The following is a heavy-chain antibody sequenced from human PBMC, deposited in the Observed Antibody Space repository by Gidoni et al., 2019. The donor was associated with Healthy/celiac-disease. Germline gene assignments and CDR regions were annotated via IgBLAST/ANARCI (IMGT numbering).Heavy chain of an antibody. V-gene: IGHV5-51*01. Sequence: GKGLEWMGIIYPGDSDTRYSPSFQGQVTISADKSISTAYLQWSSLKASDTAMYYCARSRRVVYYGSGSPTPDYYYYGMDVWGQGTTVTVSS. CDR2: IYPGDSDT. J-gene: IGHJ6*02. D-gene: IGHD3-10*01. CDR3: ARSRRVVYYGSGSPTPDYYYYGMDV.